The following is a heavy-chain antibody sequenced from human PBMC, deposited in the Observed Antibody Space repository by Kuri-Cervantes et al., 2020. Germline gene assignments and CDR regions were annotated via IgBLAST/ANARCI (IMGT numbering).Heavy chain of an antibody. D-gene: IGHD2-21*01. J-gene: IGHJ4*02. CDR3: ASNRGLLY. CDR2: IPYHGSDD. CDR1: GFTFSTCG. V-gene: IGHV3-30*02. Sequence: GESLKISCAASGFTFSTCGMHWVRQATGKGLEWVALIPYHGSDDYYANSVKGRFTISRDNSKSTLYLQMNSLGPEDTAVYYCASNRGLLYWGQGTLVTVSS.